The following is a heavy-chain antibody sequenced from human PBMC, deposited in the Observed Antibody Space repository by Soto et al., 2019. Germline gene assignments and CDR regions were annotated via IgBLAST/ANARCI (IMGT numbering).Heavy chain of an antibody. CDR3: ARDRVDSSGWFLYYYYGMDV. V-gene: IGHV1-18*01. CDR1: GYTFTSYG. CDR2: ISAYNGNT. Sequence: QVQLVQSGAEVKKPGASVKVSCKASGYTFTSYGISWVRQAPGQGLEWKGWISAYNGNTNYAQKLQGRVTMTTDTSTSTAYMELRSLRSDDTAVYYCARDRVDSSGWFLYYYYGMDVWGQGTTVTVSS. J-gene: IGHJ6*02. D-gene: IGHD6-19*01.